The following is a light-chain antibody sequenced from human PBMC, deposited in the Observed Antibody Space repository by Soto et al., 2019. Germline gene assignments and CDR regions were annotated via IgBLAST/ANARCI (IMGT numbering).Light chain of an antibody. CDR1: QTISSSF. CDR3: QQYDSSPRT. Sequence: EIVLTQSPATLSLSPGERATLSCRASQTISSSFLAWYQQKPGQAPSLLIYRASRMAPGIPDRCSGGGSATDFTLTISSLEPEDFAVYYWQQYDSSPRTFGQGTKVEIK. CDR2: RAS. J-gene: IGKJ1*01. V-gene: IGKV3-20*01.